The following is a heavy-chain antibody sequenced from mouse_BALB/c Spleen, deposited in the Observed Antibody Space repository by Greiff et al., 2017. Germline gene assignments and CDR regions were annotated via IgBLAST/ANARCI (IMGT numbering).Heavy chain of an antibody. CDR1: GFTFSSYG. Sequence: DVQLVESGGGLVQPGGSLKLSCAASGFTFSSYGMSWVRQTPDKRLELVATINSNGGSTYYPDSVKGRFTISRDNAKNTLYLQMSSLKSEDTAMYYCARVLLTSPSWFAYWGQGTLVTVSA. CDR2: INSNGGST. V-gene: IGHV5-6-3*01. CDR3: ARVLLTSPSWFAY. D-gene: IGHD4-1*01. J-gene: IGHJ3*01.